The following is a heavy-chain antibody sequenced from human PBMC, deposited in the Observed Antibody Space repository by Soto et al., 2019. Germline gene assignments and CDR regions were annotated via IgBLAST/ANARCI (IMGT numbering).Heavy chain of an antibody. J-gene: IGHJ4*02. CDR3: ARGLGSSSPDY. D-gene: IGHD6-6*01. CDR1: GGSFSGYY. V-gene: IGHV4-34*01. CDR2: INHSGST. Sequence: SETLYLTCAVYGGSFSGYYWSWIRQHPGKGLEWIGEINHSGSTNYNPSLKSRVTISVDTSKNQFSLKLSSVTAADTAVYYCARGLGSSSPDYWGQGSLVTISS.